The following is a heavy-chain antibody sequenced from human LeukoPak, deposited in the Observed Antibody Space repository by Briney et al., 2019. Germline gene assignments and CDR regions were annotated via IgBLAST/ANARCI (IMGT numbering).Heavy chain of an antibody. V-gene: IGHV1-69*05. CDR3: ARGTRYFDWFSYFDY. J-gene: IGHJ4*02. D-gene: IGHD3-9*01. CDR1: GGTFSSYA. CDR2: IIPIFGTA. Sequence: SVKVSCKASGGTFSSYAISWVRQAPGQGLEWMGGIIPIFGTANYAQKFQGRVTITTDESTSTAYMELSSLRSEDTAVYYCARGTRYFDWFSYFDYWGQGTLVTVSS.